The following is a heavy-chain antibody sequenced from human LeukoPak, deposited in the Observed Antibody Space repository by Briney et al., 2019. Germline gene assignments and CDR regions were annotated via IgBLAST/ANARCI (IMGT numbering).Heavy chain of an antibody. CDR3: ARGPIGGLRKGFDI. CDR1: GNTFAGYY. J-gene: IGHJ4*02. Sequence: ASVRVSCKASGNTFAGYYVHWVRQAPGQGLEWMGWINTHSGATNYAQHFQGRVTMTTNTSVTTAYMDLDGLKSDDAAVYFCARGPIGGLRKGFDIWGQGTLVSVSS. V-gene: IGHV1-2*02. CDR2: INTHSGAT. D-gene: IGHD1-26*01.